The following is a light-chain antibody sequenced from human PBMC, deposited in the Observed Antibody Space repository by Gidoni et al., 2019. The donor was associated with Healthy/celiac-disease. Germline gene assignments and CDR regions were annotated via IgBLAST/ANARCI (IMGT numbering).Light chain of an antibody. CDR1: KLGDKY. CDR2: QDN. Sequence: SYELAQPPSVSVSPGQTASITCSGDKLGDKYACWYQQKPGQSPVLVIYQDNKRPSGIPERFSGSNSGNTATLTISGTQAMDEADYYCQAWVRSTVVFGGGTKLTVL. CDR3: QAWVRSTVV. V-gene: IGLV3-1*01. J-gene: IGLJ2*01.